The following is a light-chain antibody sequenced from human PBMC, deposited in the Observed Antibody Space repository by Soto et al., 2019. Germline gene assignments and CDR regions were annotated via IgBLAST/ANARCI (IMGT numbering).Light chain of an antibody. J-gene: IGKJ2*01. V-gene: IGKV3-20*01. CDR3: QHYGYSPTYI. CDR1: QSIGTNN. CDR2: GAS. Sequence: EIVLTQSPGTLSLSPGERATLSCRTSQSIGTNNLAWYQQKPGQAPRLLIYGASRRATGIPDRFSGSGSGTDFTLAISRLESEDFAVYYSQHYGYSPTYIFGQGTKLEIK.